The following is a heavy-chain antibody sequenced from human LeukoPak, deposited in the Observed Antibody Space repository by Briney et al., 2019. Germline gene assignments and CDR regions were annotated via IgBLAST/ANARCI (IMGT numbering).Heavy chain of an antibody. CDR3: ARVAPSSGYLIY. CDR2: ISYDGSDK. J-gene: IGHJ4*02. CDR1: GFTFSSYG. D-gene: IGHD3-22*01. Sequence: PGGSLRLSCAASGFTFSSYGIHWVRQAPGKGLEWVALISYDGSDKYYADSVKGRFTISRDDSKNTLYLQMNSLRAEDTAVYYCARVAPSSGYLIYWGQGTLVTVSS. V-gene: IGHV3-30*03.